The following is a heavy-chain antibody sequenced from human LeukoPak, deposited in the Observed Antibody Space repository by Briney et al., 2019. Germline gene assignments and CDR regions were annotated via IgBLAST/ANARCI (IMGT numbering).Heavy chain of an antibody. CDR1: GFTFRSYW. CDR2: IKTDGSST. V-gene: IGHV3-74*01. D-gene: IGHD3-22*01. Sequence: GGSLRLSCAASGFTFRSYWMHWVRQAPGKGLVWVSRIKTDGSSTNYADSVKGRFTISRDTAKNTLYLQMNALRAEDTAVYFCAREDYSSGSYYFDYWGQGTLVTVSS. CDR3: AREDYSSGSYYFDY. J-gene: IGHJ4*02.